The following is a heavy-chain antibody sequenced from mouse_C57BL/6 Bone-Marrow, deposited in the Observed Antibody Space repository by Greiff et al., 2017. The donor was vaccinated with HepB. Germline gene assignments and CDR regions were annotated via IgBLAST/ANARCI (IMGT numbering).Heavy chain of an antibody. V-gene: IGHV1-64*01. CDR1: GYTFTSYW. D-gene: IGHD4-1*01. CDR2: IHPNSGST. J-gene: IGHJ3*01. Sequence: QVQVQQPGAELVKPGASVKLSCKASGYTFTSYWMHWVKQRPGQGLEWIGMIHPNSGSTNYNEKFKSKATLTVDKSSSTAYMQLSSLTSEDSAVYYCAKSGTRWLAYWGQGTLVTVSA. CDR3: AKSGTRWLAY.